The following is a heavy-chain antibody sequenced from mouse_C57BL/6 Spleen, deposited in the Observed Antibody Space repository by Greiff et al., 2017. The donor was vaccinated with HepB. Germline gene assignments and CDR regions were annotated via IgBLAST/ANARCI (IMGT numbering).Heavy chain of an antibody. Sequence: QVQLKESGAELVRPGTSVKVSCKASGYAFTNYLIEWVKQRPGQGLEWIGVINPGSGGTNYNEKFKGKATLTADKSSSTAYMQLSSLTSEDSAVYFCARPYYYGSSYGGFAYWGQGTLVTVSA. CDR1: GYAFTNYL. D-gene: IGHD1-1*01. J-gene: IGHJ3*01. V-gene: IGHV1-54*01. CDR3: ARPYYYGSSYGGFAY. CDR2: INPGSGGT.